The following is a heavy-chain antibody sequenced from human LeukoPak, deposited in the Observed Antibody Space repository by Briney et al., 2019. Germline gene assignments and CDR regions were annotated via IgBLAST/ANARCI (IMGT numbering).Heavy chain of an antibody. CDR2: IHYSGTT. V-gene: IGHV4-39*07. J-gene: IGHJ4*01. CDR3: ARVVVPGYFDL. Sequence: SETLSLTCTVSGGSISSGSFYGGWVRQPPGKRLEWIATIHYSGTTYYNPSLKSRVTMSVDTSKNQFSLRLSSVTAADTAVYYCARVVVPGYFDLWGHGTLVPASS. CDR1: GGSISSGSFY.